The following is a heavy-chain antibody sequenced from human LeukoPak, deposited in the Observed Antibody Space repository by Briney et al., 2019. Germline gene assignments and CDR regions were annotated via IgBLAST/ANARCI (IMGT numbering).Heavy chain of an antibody. CDR1: GFAFSSYD. CDR3: ARAASYNYNNRPYLFDS. CDR2: IGAFGDT. D-gene: IGHD3-10*01. Sequence: GGSLRLSCAASGFAFSSYDMHWVRQASGKGLEWVSGIGAFGDTYYGVAVRGRFTISRDKAKNSLYLQMNSLGAGDAAVYFCARAASYNYNNRPYLFDSWGQGTLVAVSS. V-gene: IGHV3-13*01. J-gene: IGHJ4*02.